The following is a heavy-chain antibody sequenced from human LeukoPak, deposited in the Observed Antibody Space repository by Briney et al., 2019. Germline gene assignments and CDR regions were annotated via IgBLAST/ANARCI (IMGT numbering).Heavy chain of an antibody. CDR1: GYTFTGYY. J-gene: IGHJ3*02. CDR3: ARLQGIVVVPAASRSDAFDI. D-gene: IGHD2-2*01. V-gene: IGHV1-2*02. CDR2: INPNSGGT. Sequence: AASVKVSCKASGYTFTGYYMHWVRQAPGQGLEWMGWINPNSGGTNYAQKFQGRVTMTRDTSISTAYLQWSSLKASDTAMYYCARLQGIVVVPAASRSDAFDIWGQGTMVTVSS.